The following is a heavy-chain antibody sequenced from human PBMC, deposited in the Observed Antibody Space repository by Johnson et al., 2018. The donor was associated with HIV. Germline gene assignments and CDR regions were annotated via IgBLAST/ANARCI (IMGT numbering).Heavy chain of an antibody. Sequence: VQLVESGGVVVQPGGSLRLSCAASGFTFDDYAMHWVRQAPGKGLEWVSGIRWNSGSIGYADSVKGRFTISRDNAKNSLYLQMNSLRAEDTAVYYCARDGRDLATRGAFDIWGPGTVVTVSS. CDR1: GFTFDDYA. CDR2: IRWNSGSI. V-gene: IGHV3-9*01. CDR3: ARDGRDLATRGAFDI. J-gene: IGHJ3*02. D-gene: IGHD5-24*01.